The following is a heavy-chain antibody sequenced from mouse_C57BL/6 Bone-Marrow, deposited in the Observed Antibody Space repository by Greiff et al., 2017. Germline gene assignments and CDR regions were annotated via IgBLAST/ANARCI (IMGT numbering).Heavy chain of an antibody. D-gene: IGHD2-5*01. J-gene: IGHJ2*01. CDR3: ARREFSNYGNYFDY. CDR1: GFNIKDYY. CDR2: IDPEDGET. V-gene: IGHV14-2*01. Sequence: EVQLVESGAELVKPGASVKLSCTASGFNIKDYYMHWVKQRTEQGLEWIGRIDPEDGETKYAPKFQGKATITADTSSNTAYLQLSSLTSEDTAFYYCARREFSNYGNYFDYWGQGTTLTVSS.